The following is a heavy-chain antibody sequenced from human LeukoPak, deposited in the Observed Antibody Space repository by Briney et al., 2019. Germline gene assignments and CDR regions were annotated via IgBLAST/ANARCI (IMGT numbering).Heavy chain of an antibody. Sequence: ASVKISCRVSGYTLSELAIHWVRQAPGQGLEWMGWISAYNGNTNYAQKLQGRVTMTTDTSTSTAYMELRSLRSDDTAVYYCARERWLQLRNYDYWGQGTLVTVSS. D-gene: IGHD5-24*01. CDR3: ARERWLQLRNYDY. V-gene: IGHV1-18*01. CDR2: ISAYNGNT. CDR1: GYTLSELA. J-gene: IGHJ4*02.